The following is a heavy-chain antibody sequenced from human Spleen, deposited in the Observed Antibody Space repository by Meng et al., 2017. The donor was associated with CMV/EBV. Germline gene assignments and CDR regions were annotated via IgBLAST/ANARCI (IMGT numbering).Heavy chain of an antibody. V-gene: IGHV3-21*01. CDR3: ATHSGYSSGGSSGIFDH. Sequence: FSFSSYAMNWSRQAPAKGPEWVAFISSDGSDVNYAESLKGRFTISRDNSEKSLYLQMHSLRADDMAIYYCATHSGYSSGGSSGIFDHWGQGTLVTVSS. CDR1: FSFSSYA. D-gene: IGHD6-25*01. CDR2: ISSDGSDV. J-gene: IGHJ4*02.